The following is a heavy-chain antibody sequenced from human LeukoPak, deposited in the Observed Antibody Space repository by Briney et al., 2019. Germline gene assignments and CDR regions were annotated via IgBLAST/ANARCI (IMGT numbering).Heavy chain of an antibody. D-gene: IGHD2-21*01. Sequence: GGSLRLSCAASGFTFSDYNMGWMRQAPGKGLEWVANINQDGSDKNYVDSVKGRFTISRDNAKNSLYLQMNSLRAEDTAVYYCAKFTRSCGDCLWGQGILVTVSS. V-gene: IGHV3-7*01. CDR3: AKFTRSCGDCL. CDR2: INQDGSDK. J-gene: IGHJ4*02. CDR1: GFTFSDYN.